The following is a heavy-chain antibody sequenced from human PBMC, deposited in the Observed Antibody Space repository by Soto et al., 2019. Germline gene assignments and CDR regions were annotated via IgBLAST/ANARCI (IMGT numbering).Heavy chain of an antibody. CDR2: IGGSGTGGRT. V-gene: IGHV3-23*01. Sequence: EGHLLESGGDLVQPGGSLRLSCTASGLTFSTYAMSWVRQAPGKGLEWVSAIGGSGTGGRTYYADSVKGRFTISRDNSNNTVYLQMNSLRADDTAVDYCANSPGGLDGYNSDYYGMDVWGQGTTVTVSS. J-gene: IGHJ6*02. D-gene: IGHD5-12*01. CDR1: GLTFSTYA. CDR3: ANSPGGLDGYNSDYYGMDV.